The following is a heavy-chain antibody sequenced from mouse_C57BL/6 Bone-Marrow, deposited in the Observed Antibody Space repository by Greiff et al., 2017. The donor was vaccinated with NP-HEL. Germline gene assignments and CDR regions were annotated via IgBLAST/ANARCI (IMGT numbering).Heavy chain of an antibody. CDR1: GFTFTDYY. Sequence: EVQLVESGGGLVQPGGSLSLSCAASGFTFTDYYMSWVRQPPGKALEWLGFIRNKANGYTTEYSASVKGRFTISRDNSQSILYLQMNALRAEDSATYYCARLSTPYFDCWGQGTTLTVSS. CDR3: ARLSTPYFDC. V-gene: IGHV7-3*01. D-gene: IGHD2-1*01. J-gene: IGHJ2*01. CDR2: IRNKANGYTT.